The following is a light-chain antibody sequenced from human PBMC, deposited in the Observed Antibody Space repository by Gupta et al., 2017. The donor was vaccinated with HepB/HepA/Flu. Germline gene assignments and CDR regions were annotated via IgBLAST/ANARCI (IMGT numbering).Light chain of an antibody. Sequence: IQMTQSPSSLSASVGDKVTITCRASQSITNYLNWYQQKPGKAPKLLIYSTSTLQNEVPSRFSGSGSGTEFTLTISSLQPEDFATYYCQQGLETPITFGQGTRLEIK. CDR3: QQGLETPIT. CDR1: QSITNY. J-gene: IGKJ5*01. CDR2: STS. V-gene: IGKV1-39*01.